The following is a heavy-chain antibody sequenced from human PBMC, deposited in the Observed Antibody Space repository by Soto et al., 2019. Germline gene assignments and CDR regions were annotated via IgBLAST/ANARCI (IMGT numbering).Heavy chain of an antibody. V-gene: IGHV3-23*01. J-gene: IGHJ6*02. D-gene: IGHD2-15*01. CDR2: ISGSGRST. CDR1: GFTFSTSA. CDR3: ARDPPSEKLQPDFGMDV. Sequence: EVQLLESGGGLVQPGGSLRLSCAASGFTFSTSAMSWVRQVPGKGLEWVSLISGSGRSTDYADSVKGRFIISRDNSTNTVSLQMNSLRAGDSAVYYCARDPPSEKLQPDFGMDVWGQGTTVTVAS.